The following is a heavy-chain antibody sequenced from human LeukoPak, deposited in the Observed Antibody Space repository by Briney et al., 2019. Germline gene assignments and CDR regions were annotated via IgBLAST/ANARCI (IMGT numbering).Heavy chain of an antibody. CDR3: AKVLCRSSSCCGTYCLYFDY. CDR2: ISGSGGST. J-gene: IGHJ4*02. D-gene: IGHD2-2*01. V-gene: IGHV3-23*01. CDR1: GFTFSSYA. Sequence: GGSLRLSCAASGFTFSSYAMSWVRQAPGKGLEWVSAISGSGGSTYYADSVKGRFTISRGNSKNTLYLQMNSLRAEDTAVYYCAKVLCRSSSCCGTYCLYFDYWGQGTLVTVSS.